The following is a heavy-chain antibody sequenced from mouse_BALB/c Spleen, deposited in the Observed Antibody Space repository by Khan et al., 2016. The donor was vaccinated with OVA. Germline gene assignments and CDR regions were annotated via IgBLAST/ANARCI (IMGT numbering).Heavy chain of an antibody. CDR2: IYPFNDAT. D-gene: IGHD1-1*01. Sequence: VQLKESGPEVVKPGASVKMSCKASGYTFTSYVMHWVKQKPGQGLEWIGYIYPFNDATKFNEKFNGKATLTSDKSSRTAYMELSNLTSEDSAVDCCDPVGSYYVSFVHWGQGTLVTVSA. CDR1: GYTFTSYV. J-gene: IGHJ3*01. V-gene: IGHV1S136*01. CDR3: DPVGSYYVSFVH.